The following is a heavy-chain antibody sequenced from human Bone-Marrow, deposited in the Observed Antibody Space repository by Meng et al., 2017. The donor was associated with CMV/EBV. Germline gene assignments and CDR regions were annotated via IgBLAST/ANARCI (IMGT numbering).Heavy chain of an antibody. J-gene: IGHJ4*02. V-gene: IGHV3-66*02. CDR2: INSGGTR. CDR1: GFTFSSYS. Sequence: GESLKISCAASGFTFSSYSMNWVRQAPGKGLEWVSLINSGGTRYYADSVKGRFTISSDISKNTLYLHMTSLRGEDTAVYYCMGPENGPSDYWGQGTLVTVSS. D-gene: IGHD1-1*01. CDR3: MGPENGPSDY.